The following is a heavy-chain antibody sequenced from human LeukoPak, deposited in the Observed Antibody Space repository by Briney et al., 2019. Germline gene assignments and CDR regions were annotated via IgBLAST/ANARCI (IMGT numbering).Heavy chain of an antibody. CDR1: GFTVSSNY. V-gene: IGHV3-23*01. CDR3: AKPNARFLEWLFPS. Sequence: GGSLRLSCAASGFTVSSNYMSWVRQAPGKGLEWVSAISGSGGSTYYADSVKGRFTISRDNSKNTLYLQMNSLRAEDTAVYYCAKPNARFLEWLFPSWGQGTLVTVSS. J-gene: IGHJ4*02. D-gene: IGHD3-3*01. CDR2: ISGSGGST.